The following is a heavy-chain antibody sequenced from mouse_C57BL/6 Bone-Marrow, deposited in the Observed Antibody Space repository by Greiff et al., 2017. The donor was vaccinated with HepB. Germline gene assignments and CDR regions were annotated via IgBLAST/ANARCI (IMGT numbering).Heavy chain of an antibody. J-gene: IGHJ4*01. D-gene: IGHD1-1*01. V-gene: IGHV3-6*01. CDR3: ARPSFYGYAMDY. CDR2: ISYDGSN. Sequence: DVKLQESGPGLVKPSQSLSLTCSVTGYSITSGYYWNWIRQFPGNKLEWMGYISYDGSNNYNPSLKNRISITRDTSKNQFFLKLNSVTTEDTATYYCARPSFYGYAMDYWGQGTSVTVSS. CDR1: GYSITSGYY.